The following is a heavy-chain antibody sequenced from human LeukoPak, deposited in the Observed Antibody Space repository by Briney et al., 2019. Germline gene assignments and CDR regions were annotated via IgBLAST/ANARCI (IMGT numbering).Heavy chain of an antibody. CDR1: GFTFSSYA. D-gene: IGHD6-19*01. J-gene: IGHJ4*02. CDR3: AKCGSGWSHFDC. V-gene: IGHV3-23*01. Sequence: GGSLRLSCAASGFTFSSYAMSWVRQAPGKGLEWVSTLDNGGGVTYYADSVKGRFTISRENSKNTLSLQMDSLRAEDTAVYYCAKCGSGWSHFDCSGQGTLVTVSS. CDR2: LDNGGGVT.